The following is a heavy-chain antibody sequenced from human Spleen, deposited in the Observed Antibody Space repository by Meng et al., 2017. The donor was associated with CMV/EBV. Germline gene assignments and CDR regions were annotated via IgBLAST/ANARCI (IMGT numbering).Heavy chain of an antibody. Sequence: YTFTSYGISWVRQAPGQGLEWMGWISAYNGNTNYAQKLQGRVTMTTDTSTSTAYMELRSLRSDDTAVYYCARDSPPTQDSSSRYWFDPWGQGTLVTVSS. CDR3: ARDSPPTQDSSSRYWFDP. D-gene: IGHD6-13*01. J-gene: IGHJ5*02. V-gene: IGHV1-18*01. CDR2: ISAYNGNT. CDR1: YTFTSYG.